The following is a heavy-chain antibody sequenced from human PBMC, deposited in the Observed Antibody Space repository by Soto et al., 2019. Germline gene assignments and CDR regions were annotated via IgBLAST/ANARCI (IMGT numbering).Heavy chain of an antibody. V-gene: IGHV4-59*08. CDR1: GGSIGTYY. Sequence: PSETLSLTCTVSGGSIGTYYLSWIRQPPGKGLEWMGYISYRGNTDYNTSLKSRVTISLDTPKNQFSLRLCSVTAADTAVYYCARHPGYYDILTGYTTYDFDYWGQGILVTVS. D-gene: IGHD3-9*01. CDR2: ISYRGNT. J-gene: IGHJ4*02. CDR3: ARHPGYYDILTGYTTYDFDY.